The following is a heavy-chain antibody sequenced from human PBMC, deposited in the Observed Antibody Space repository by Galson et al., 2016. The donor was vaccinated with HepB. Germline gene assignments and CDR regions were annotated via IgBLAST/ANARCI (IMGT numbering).Heavy chain of an antibody. Sequence: SLRLSCAASGFTFSSYSMNWVRQAPGKGLEWVSSISSSSSYRYYADSVKGRFTISRDNAKNSLYLQMNSPRVEDTAVYYCARVYGYDFWPFDYWGQGTLVTVSS. CDR3: ARVYGYDFWPFDY. CDR1: GFTFSSYS. D-gene: IGHD3-3*01. V-gene: IGHV3-21*01. CDR2: ISSSSSYR. J-gene: IGHJ4*02.